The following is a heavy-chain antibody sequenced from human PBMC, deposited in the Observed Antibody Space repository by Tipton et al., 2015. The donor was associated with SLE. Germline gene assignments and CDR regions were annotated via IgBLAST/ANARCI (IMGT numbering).Heavy chain of an antibody. CDR1: GYSISDGYN. D-gene: IGHD3-3*01. J-gene: IGHJ2*01. CDR2: IYHSGST. CDR3: ARPRSHYDFWIGYTYWYFDL. V-gene: IGHV4-38-2*01. Sequence: TLSLTCAVSGYSISDGYNWGWVRQPPGKGLEWIGSIYHSGSTYYTPSLNSRVTVSVDTSKNQFSPKLSSVTAADTAVYYCARPRSHYDFWIGYTYWYFDLWGRGTLVTVSS.